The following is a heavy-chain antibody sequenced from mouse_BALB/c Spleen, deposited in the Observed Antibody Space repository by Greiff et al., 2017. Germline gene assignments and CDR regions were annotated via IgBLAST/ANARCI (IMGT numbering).Heavy chain of an antibody. V-gene: IGHV1-80*01. CDR1: GYAFSSYW. J-gene: IGHJ4*01. Sequence: QVQLQQSGAELVRPGSSVKISCKASGYAFSSYWMNWVKQRPGQGLEWIGQIYPGDGDTNYNGKFKGKATLTADKSSSTAYMQLSSLTSEDSAVYFCARFSSSTMITGGDMDYWGQGTSVTVSS. CDR2: IYPGDGDT. CDR3: ARFSSSTMITGGDMDY. D-gene: IGHD2-4*01.